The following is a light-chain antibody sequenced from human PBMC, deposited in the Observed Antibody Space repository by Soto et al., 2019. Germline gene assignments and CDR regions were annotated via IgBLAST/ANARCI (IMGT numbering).Light chain of an antibody. J-gene: IGKJ1*01. CDR3: QQYNYYSWT. CDR2: SAS. Sequence: DIQMTRSPSTLSASVGDRVTITCRASESVSTWLAWYQQKPGKAPRLLIYSASSLESGVLSRFSGTGSGTEFTLTISSLQPDDFATYYCQQYNYYSWTFGQGTKVDIK. CDR1: ESVSTW. V-gene: IGKV1-5*01.